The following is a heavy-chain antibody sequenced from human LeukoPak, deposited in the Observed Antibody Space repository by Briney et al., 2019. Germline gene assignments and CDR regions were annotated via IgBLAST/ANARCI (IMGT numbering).Heavy chain of an antibody. CDR3: AGLAGYSSGWYYFDY. D-gene: IGHD6-19*01. CDR1: GGSFSGYY. CDR2: INHSGST. V-gene: IGHV4-34*01. J-gene: IGHJ4*02. Sequence: SETLSLICAVYGGSFSGYYWSWIRQPPGKGLEWIGEINHSGSTNYNPSLKSRVTISVDTSKNQFSLKLSSVTAADTAVYYCAGLAGYSSGWYYFDYWGQGTLVTVSS.